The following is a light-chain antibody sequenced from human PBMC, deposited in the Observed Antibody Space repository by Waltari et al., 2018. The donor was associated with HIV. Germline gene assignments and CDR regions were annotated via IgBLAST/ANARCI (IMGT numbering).Light chain of an antibody. CDR1: SSNIGNNA. J-gene: IGLJ3*02. CDR3: AAWDDSLHGVV. Sequence: QSVLTQPPSVSEAPRQRVTISCSGGSSNIGNNAVNWYQQLPGKAPKLLIYYNDLLSSGVSDRFSGSKSGTSASLAISGLQSEDEADYYCAAWDDSLHGVVFGGGTKLTVL. V-gene: IGLV1-36*01. CDR2: YND.